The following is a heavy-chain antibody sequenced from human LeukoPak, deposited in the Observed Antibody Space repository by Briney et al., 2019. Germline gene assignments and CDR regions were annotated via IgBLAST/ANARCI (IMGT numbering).Heavy chain of an antibody. D-gene: IGHD3-22*01. J-gene: IGHJ4*02. CDR2: INPNSGGT. V-gene: IGHV1-2*02. Sequence: GASVKVSCKASGYTFTGYYIHWVRQAPGQGLEWMGWINPNSGGTNYAQKFQGRVTMTRDTSISTAYMELSRLRSDDTAVYYCARDMYDSSGSYYFDYWGQGTLVTVSS. CDR1: GYTFTGYY. CDR3: ARDMYDSSGSYYFDY.